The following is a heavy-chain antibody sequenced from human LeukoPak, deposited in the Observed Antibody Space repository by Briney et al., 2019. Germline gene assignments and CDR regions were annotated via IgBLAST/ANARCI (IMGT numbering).Heavy chain of an antibody. CDR1: GGSISSSSFY. J-gene: IGHJ4*02. Sequence: SETLSLTCTVSGGSISSSSFYWGWIRQPPGKGLECIGSIYYSGRTYYNPSLKSRVTISVDTSKNQFSLKRSSVTAADTAVYYCARIRYSENIDYWGQGTLVTVSS. CDR3: ARIRYSENIDY. CDR2: IYYSGRT. D-gene: IGHD1-1*01. V-gene: IGHV4-39*01.